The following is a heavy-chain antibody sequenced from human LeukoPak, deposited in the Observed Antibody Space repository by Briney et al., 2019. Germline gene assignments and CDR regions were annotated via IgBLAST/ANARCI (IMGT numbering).Heavy chain of an antibody. CDR1: GGSISSYY. CDR3: ASYVDTAMVPPFWDY. CDR2: IYHSGST. J-gene: IGHJ4*02. D-gene: IGHD5-18*01. V-gene: IGHV4-59*08. Sequence: SETLSLTCTVSGGSISSYYWSRIRQPPGKGLEWIGSIYHSGSTYYNPSLKSRVTISVDTSKNQFSLKLSSVTAADTAVYYCASYVDTAMVPPFWDYWGQGTLVTVSS.